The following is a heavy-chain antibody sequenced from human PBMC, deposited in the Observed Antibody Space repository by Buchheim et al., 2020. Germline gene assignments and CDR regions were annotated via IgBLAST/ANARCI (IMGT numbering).Heavy chain of an antibody. CDR3: ALGDSSTWYKWLDP. CDR2: INGDESST. D-gene: IGHD2-2*01. J-gene: IGHJ5*02. V-gene: IGHV3-74*01. Sequence: QLVESGGGLVQPGGSLRLSCAASGFTFRNYWMHWVRQPPGKGLVWVSRINGDESSTSYADSVKGRFTISRDNAKNTLYLQINSLRVEDTAVYYCALGDSSTWYKWLDPWGQGTL. CDR1: GFTFRNYW.